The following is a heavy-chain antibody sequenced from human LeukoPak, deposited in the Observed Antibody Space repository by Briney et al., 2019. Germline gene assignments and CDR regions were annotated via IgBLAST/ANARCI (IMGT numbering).Heavy chain of an antibody. CDR2: ISYDGDNE. J-gene: IGHJ5*02. V-gene: IGHV3-30*14. CDR1: GFTFSSNA. D-gene: IGHD5-18*01. Sequence: GGSLRLSCAVSGFTFSSNAMHWVRQAPGKGLEWVAVISYDGDNEHYADSVKGRFTISRDNSKNTLYLQMNSLRAEDTAVYYCAREQLWAINWFDPWGQGTLVTVSS. CDR3: AREQLWAINWFDP.